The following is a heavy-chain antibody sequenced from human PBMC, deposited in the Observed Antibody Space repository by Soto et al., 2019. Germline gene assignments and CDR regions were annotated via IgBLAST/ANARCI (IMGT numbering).Heavy chain of an antibody. CDR2: INHSGST. CDR1: GGSFSGYY. Sequence: PSETLSLTCAVYGGSFSGYYWSWIRQPPGKGLEWIGEINHSGSTNYNPSLKSRVTISVDTSKNQFSLKLSSVTAADTAVYYCASRQIAAAGTIDYWGQGTLVTVSS. J-gene: IGHJ4*02. CDR3: ASRQIAAAGTIDY. D-gene: IGHD6-13*01. V-gene: IGHV4-34*01.